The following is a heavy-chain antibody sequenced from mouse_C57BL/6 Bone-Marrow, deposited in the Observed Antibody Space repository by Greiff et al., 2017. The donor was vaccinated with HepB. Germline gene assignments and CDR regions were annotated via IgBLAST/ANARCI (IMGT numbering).Heavy chain of an antibody. J-gene: IGHJ4*01. CDR1: GFSFNTYA. Sequence: EVKLVESGGGLVQPKGSLKLSCAASGFSFNTYAMNWVRQAPGKGLEWVARIRSKSNNYATYYADSVKDRFTISRDDSESMLYLQMNNLKTEDTAMYYCVRLSYYYGSPYAMDYWGQGTSVTVSS. CDR2: IRSKSNNYAT. D-gene: IGHD1-1*01. CDR3: VRLSYYYGSPYAMDY. V-gene: IGHV10-1*01.